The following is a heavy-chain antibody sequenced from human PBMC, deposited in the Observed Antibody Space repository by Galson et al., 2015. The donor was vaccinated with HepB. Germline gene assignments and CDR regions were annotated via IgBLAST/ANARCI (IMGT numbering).Heavy chain of an antibody. Sequence: LRLSCAASGFTFSSYAMSWVRQAPGKGLEWVSAISGSGGSTYYADSVKGRFTISRDNSKNTLYLQMNSLRAEDTAVYYCAKVSVTMVRGVIFQVDYFDYWGQGTLVTVSS. CDR3: AKVSVTMVRGVIFQVDYFDY. CDR2: ISGSGGST. V-gene: IGHV3-23*01. J-gene: IGHJ4*02. CDR1: GFTFSSYA. D-gene: IGHD3-10*01.